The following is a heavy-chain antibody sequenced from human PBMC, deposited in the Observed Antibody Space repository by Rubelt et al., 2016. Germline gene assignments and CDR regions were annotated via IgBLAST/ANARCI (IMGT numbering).Heavy chain of an antibody. Sequence: GKGLEWVSSISSSSSYIYYADSMKGRFTISRDSAKNSLYLQMNSLRAEDTAVYYCARDGGLYCSGGSCYPHYYGMVVWGQGTTVTVSS. V-gene: IGHV3-21*01. D-gene: IGHD2-15*01. CDR2: ISSSSSYI. J-gene: IGHJ6*02. CDR3: ARDGGLYCSGGSCYPHYYGMVV.